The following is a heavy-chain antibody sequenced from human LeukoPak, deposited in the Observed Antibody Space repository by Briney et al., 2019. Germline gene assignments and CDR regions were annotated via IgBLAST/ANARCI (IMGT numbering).Heavy chain of an antibody. Sequence: SETLSLTCAVYGGSFCGYYWSWIRQPPGKGLEWIGEINHSGSTNYNPSLKSRVTISVDTSKNQFSLKLSSVTAADTAVYYCARGEYSSSWFDYYYYYGMDVWGQGTTVTVSS. D-gene: IGHD6-13*01. V-gene: IGHV4-34*01. J-gene: IGHJ6*02. CDR3: ARGEYSSSWFDYYYYYGMDV. CDR1: GGSFCGYY. CDR2: INHSGST.